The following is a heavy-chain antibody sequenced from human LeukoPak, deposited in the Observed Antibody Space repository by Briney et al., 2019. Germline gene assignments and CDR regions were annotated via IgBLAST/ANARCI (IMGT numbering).Heavy chain of an antibody. Sequence: GGSLRLSCAASGFTFSTYGMSWVRQAPGKGLEWVSAISGSGGSTYYADSVKGRFTISRDNSKNTLYLQMNSLRAEDTAVYYCAKGGLGWYAYYYMDVWGKGTTVTISS. CDR2: ISGSGGST. CDR1: GFTFSTYG. CDR3: AKGGLGWYAYYYMDV. D-gene: IGHD6-13*01. V-gene: IGHV3-23*01. J-gene: IGHJ6*03.